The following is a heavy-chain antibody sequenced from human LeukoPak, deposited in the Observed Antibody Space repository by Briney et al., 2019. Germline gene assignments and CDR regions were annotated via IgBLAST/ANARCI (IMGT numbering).Heavy chain of an antibody. CDR1: GYTFTSYA. D-gene: IGHD6-19*01. CDR3: AGVKYSSGWYEAPLDY. V-gene: IGHV1-3*01. CDR2: INAGNGNT. J-gene: IGHJ4*02. Sequence: ASVKVSCKASGYTFTSYAMHWVRQAPGQRLEWMGWINAGNGNTKYSQKFQGRVTITRDTSASTAYMELSSLSSEDTAVYYCAGVKYSSGWYEAPLDYWGQGTLVTVSS.